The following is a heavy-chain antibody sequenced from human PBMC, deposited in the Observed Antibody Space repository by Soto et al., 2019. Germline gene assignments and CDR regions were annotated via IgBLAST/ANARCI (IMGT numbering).Heavy chain of an antibody. D-gene: IGHD3-10*01. Sequence: SETLSLTCTVSGSSISNYYWSWIRQPPGKGLEWIGSIYWTGSTNHNPSLKSRVTISVDTSKNQFSLKLTSVTAADTAVYYCARKRGWFGDWWFDPWGQGTLVTVSS. J-gene: IGHJ5*02. CDR2: IYWTGST. CDR1: GSSISNYY. CDR3: ARKRGWFGDWWFDP. V-gene: IGHV4-59*08.